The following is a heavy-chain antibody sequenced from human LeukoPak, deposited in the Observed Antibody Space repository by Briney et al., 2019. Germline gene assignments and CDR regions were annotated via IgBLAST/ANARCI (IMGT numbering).Heavy chain of an antibody. CDR3: ARDNAPPGGGLDY. D-gene: IGHD1-14*01. CDR2: IYTGGLT. V-gene: IGHV3-53*01. J-gene: IGHJ4*02. Sequence: GGSLRLSCAASGFTVSSNHMTWVRQAPGKGLEWVSEIYTGGLTFYADSVTGRFTISRDNSKNTVYLQMNSLGVEDTARYYCARDNAPPGGGLDYWGQGTLVTVSS. CDR1: GFTVSSNH.